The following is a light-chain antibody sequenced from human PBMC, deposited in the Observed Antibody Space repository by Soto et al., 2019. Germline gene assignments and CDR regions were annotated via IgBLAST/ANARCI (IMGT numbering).Light chain of an antibody. CDR1: QGISSW. J-gene: IGKJ2*01. CDR3: PQANRFPHT. V-gene: IGKV1-12*01. Sequence: DIQMTQSPSSVSASVGDRVTITCRAIQGISSWLAWYQQKPGKAPKLLIYAASSLKSGVPSRFSGSGSGTDITITISSLKPEDFATYYCPQANRFPHTFGQGTKLEIK. CDR2: AAS.